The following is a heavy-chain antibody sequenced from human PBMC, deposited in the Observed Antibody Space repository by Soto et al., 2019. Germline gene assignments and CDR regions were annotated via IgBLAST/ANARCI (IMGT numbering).Heavy chain of an antibody. V-gene: IGHV4-31*03. Sequence: QVQLQESGPGLVKPSQTLSLTCTVSGGSISSGDYYWSWIRQHPGKGLEWIGYIYYSGSTSYNPSLLSRATRSVDASKNPSPLKLRPVTAADTAVYYCARWCSASLQGVAPWGQGPLVTVSS. CDR1: GGSISSGDYY. CDR2: IYYSGST. CDR3: ARWCSASLQGVAP. D-gene: IGHD2-15*01. J-gene: IGHJ5*02.